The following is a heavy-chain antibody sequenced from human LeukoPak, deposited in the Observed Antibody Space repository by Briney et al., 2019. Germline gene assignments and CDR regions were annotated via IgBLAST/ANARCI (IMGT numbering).Heavy chain of an antibody. V-gene: IGHV4-30-2*01. CDR3: ARIHYRNYAAVSGFDP. J-gene: IGHJ5*02. D-gene: IGHD4-4*01. Sequence: SETLSLTCAVSGGSISSGDYSWSWIRQPPGKGLEWIGYIYHSGSTSYNPSLKSRVSISVDRSKNQFSLKLTSVTAADTAVYYCARIHYRNYAAVSGFDPWGQGTLVTVSS. CDR1: GGSISSGDYS. CDR2: IYHSGST.